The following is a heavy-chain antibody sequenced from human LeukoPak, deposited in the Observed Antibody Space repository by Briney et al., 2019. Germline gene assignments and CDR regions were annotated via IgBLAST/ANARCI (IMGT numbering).Heavy chain of an antibody. V-gene: IGHV3-21*04. CDR2: ISTSSTYI. J-gene: IGHJ3*02. CDR3: ARTAAASIRSFDM. Sequence: PGGSLRLSCAASGFTFSDYNMSWVRQAPGKGLEWVSVISTSSTYIYYADSVKGRFTISRDNAKNSLYLQMNSLRAEDTAVYYCARTAAASIRSFDMWGQGTMVTVSS. D-gene: IGHD6-13*01. CDR1: GFTFSDYN.